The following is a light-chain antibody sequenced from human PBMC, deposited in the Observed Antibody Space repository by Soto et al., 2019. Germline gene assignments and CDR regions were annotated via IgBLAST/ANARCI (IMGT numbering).Light chain of an antibody. J-gene: IGKJ5*01. CDR3: QQYGSSPIT. CDR2: DAS. V-gene: IGKV3D-20*01. CDR1: QSVSNNY. Sequence: EIVLMQSPGTLSLSPGERATLSCGASQSVSNNYLAWYQQKPGLAPRLLIYDASNRAAGIPDRFSGSGSGTDFTLTISSLEPEDFAVYHCQQYGSSPITFGQGTRLEIK.